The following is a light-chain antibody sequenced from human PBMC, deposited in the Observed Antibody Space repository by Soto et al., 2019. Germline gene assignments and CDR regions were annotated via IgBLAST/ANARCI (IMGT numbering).Light chain of an antibody. CDR1: QSISNW. V-gene: IGKV1-5*03. CDR3: QQYNSYSWT. CDR2: KAS. J-gene: IGKJ1*01. Sequence: DIQMTQSPSTLSASVGDRVTITCRASQSISNWLAWYQQKPGKAPKLLIYKASSLESGAPSRFSGSGSGTEFTLTISSLQPDDFATYYCQQYNSYSWTFGQGTKVE.